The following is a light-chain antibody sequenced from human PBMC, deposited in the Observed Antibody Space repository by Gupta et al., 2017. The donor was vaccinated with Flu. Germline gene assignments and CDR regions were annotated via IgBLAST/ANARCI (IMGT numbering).Light chain of an antibody. CDR3: MQVLQTPYT. CDR2: LGS. V-gene: IGKV2-28*01. Sequence: VTPGEPASISCRSSQSLLHSSGYKHLNWYLQKPGQSPQVLIYLGSNRASGVPDRFSGSGSGTDFTLKISRVEAEDVGVYYCMQVLQTPYTFGQGTKLEIK. CDR1: QSLLHSSGYKH. J-gene: IGKJ2*01.